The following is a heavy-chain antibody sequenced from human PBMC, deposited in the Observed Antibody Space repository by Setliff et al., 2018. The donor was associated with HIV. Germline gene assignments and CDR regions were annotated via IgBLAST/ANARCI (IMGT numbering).Heavy chain of an antibody. CDR2: MYHSGTA. V-gene: IGHV4-38-2*02. CDR3: TRHAPGSDYGDAYYFDY. D-gene: IGHD4-17*01. J-gene: IGHJ4*02. CDR1: GYSISSGYY. Sequence: SETLSLTCTVSGYSISSGYYWGWIRQPPGKGLEWIGSMYHSGTAFHNPSLKSRVTISVDTPKKRFSLKLSSVTAADTAVYYCTRHAPGSDYGDAYYFDYWGQGRLVTVSS.